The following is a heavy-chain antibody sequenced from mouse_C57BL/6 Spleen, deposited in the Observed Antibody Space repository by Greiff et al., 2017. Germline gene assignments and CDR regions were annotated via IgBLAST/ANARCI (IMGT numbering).Heavy chain of an antibody. Sequence: EVMLVESGGGLVKPGGSLKLSCAASGFTFSDYGMHWVRQAPEKGLEWVAYISSGSSTIYYADTLKGRFTISRDNAKNTLFLQMTSLRSEDTAMYYCEELAHWGQGTLVTVSA. V-gene: IGHV5-17*01. J-gene: IGHJ3*01. D-gene: IGHD4-1*01. CDR3: EELAH. CDR1: GFTFSDYG. CDR2: ISSGSSTI.